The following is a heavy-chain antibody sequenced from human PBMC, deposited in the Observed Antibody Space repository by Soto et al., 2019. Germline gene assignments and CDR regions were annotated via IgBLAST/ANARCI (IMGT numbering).Heavy chain of an antibody. Sequence: VGSLRLSCADSGFTFSSYSMNWVRQAPGKGLEWVSSISSSSSYIYDADSVKGRFTISRDNAKNSLYLQMNSLRAEDTAVYYCARANHYYDSSGYYSGMDVWGQGTTVTVSS. D-gene: IGHD3-22*01. CDR3: ARANHYYDSSGYYSGMDV. CDR2: ISSSSSYI. V-gene: IGHV3-21*01. J-gene: IGHJ6*02. CDR1: GFTFSSYS.